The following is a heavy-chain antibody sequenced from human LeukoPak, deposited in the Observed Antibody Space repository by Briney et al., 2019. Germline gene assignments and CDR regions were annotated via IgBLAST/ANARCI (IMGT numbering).Heavy chain of an antibody. J-gene: IGHJ4*02. Sequence: GGSLRLSCEASGFSFSTYTMNWARQAPGEGLEWVSSISGSGSYIYYADSVKGRFTISRDNAKNSLYLQMTSLRAEDTAIYYCASHFWNYYRIDYWGQGILVTVSS. CDR2: ISGSGSYI. D-gene: IGHD3-3*02. CDR1: GFSFSTYT. V-gene: IGHV3-21*01. CDR3: ASHFWNYYRIDY.